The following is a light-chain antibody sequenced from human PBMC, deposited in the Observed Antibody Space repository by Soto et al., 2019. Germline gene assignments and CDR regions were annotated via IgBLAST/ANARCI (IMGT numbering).Light chain of an antibody. J-gene: IGKJ1*01. CDR3: QQYGSSGT. CDR1: QSVSNNY. CDR2: GAS. Sequence: EIALTQSPGTLSLSPRERPALSCRASQSVSNNYLAWYQQKPGQAPRLLIYGASNRATGIPDRFSGSGSGTDFTLTISRLEPEDFAVYYCQQYGSSGTFGQGTKVDI. V-gene: IGKV3-20*01.